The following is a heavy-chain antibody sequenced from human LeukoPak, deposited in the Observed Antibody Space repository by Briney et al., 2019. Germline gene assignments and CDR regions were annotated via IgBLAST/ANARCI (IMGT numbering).Heavy chain of an antibody. V-gene: IGHV1-2*02. CDR2: INPNSGGT. J-gene: IGHJ5*02. CDR3: ARDHPYNWNHNWFDP. D-gene: IGHD1-20*01. Sequence: ASVKVSCKASGYTFTGYYMHWVRQAPGQGLEWMGWINPNSGGTNYAQKLQGRVTMTTDTSTSTAYMELRSLRSDDTAVYYCARDHPYNWNHNWFDPWGQGTLVTVSS. CDR1: GYTFTGYY.